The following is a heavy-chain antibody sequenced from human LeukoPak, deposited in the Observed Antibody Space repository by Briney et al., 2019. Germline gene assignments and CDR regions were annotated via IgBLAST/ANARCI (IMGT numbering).Heavy chain of an antibody. CDR3: VRERPTYGLDALDV. Sequence: GGSLKLSCAASGFTFSGSAMHWVRRASGKGLEWVGRIRSKANNYETTYAPSVKGRFAISRNDSKNTAYLQMNSLRAEDTAIYYCVRERPTYGLDALDVWGHGTMVTVSS. CDR2: IRSKANNYET. V-gene: IGHV3-73*01. CDR1: GFTFSGSA. J-gene: IGHJ3*01. D-gene: IGHD3-10*01.